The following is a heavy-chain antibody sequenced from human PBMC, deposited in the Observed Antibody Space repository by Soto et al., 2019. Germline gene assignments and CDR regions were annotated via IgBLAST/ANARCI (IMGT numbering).Heavy chain of an antibody. J-gene: IGHJ4*02. CDR2: ISSSSSYI. CDR3: ARDLGSSGYSH. D-gene: IGHD3-22*01. CDR1: GFTISDYY. V-gene: IGHV3-11*05. Sequence: GGSLRLSCAASGFTISDYYMSWIRQAPGKGLEWVSYISSSSSYINYADSVKGRFTISRDNAKNSLYLQMNSLRAEDTAVYYCARDLGSSGYSHWGQGTLVTVSS.